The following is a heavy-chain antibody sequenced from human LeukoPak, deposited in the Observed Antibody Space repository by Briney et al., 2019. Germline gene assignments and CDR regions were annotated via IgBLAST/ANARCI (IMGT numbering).Heavy chain of an antibody. D-gene: IGHD2-2*01. J-gene: IGHJ4*02. V-gene: IGHV1-46*01. CDR2: INPSGGST. CDR1: GYTFTSYY. CDR3: ARAGFIVVVPAAEVGQFDY. Sequence: GASVKVSCKASGYTFTSYYMHWVRQAPGQGLEWMGIINPSGGSTSYAQKFQGRVTMTRDMSTSTVYMELSSLRSEDTAVYYCARAGFIVVVPAAEVGQFDYWGQGTLVNVSS.